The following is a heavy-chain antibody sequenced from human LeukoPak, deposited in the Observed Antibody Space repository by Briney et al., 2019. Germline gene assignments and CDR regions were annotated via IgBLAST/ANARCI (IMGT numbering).Heavy chain of an antibody. CDR3: ARDRETYYDILNGYYTLGDAFDI. D-gene: IGHD3-9*01. CDR1: GFTFRSHS. J-gene: IGHJ3*02. CDR2: ISSSGSTI. Sequence: GGSLRLSCAASGFTFRSHSMQWVRQAPGKGLEWVSHISSSGSTIYYADSVKGRFTISRDNAKESLYLKMNSLRDEDTAVDYCARDRETYYDILNGYYTLGDAFDIWGQGTMVTVSS. V-gene: IGHV3-48*02.